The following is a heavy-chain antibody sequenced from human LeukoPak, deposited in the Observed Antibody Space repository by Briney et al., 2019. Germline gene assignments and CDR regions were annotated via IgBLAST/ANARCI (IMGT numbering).Heavy chain of an antibody. J-gene: IGHJ4*02. CDR2: INPNSGGT. CDR1: GYTFTGYY. D-gene: IGHD3-3*01. CDR3: ARVVLRFLEWSIDY. V-gene: IGHV1-2*02. Sequence: ASVKVSCKASGYTFTGYYMHWVRQAPGQGLEWMGWINPNSGGTNYAQKFQGRVTMTRDTSISTAYMELSRLRSDDTAVYYCARVVLRFLEWSIDYWGQGTLFTVSS.